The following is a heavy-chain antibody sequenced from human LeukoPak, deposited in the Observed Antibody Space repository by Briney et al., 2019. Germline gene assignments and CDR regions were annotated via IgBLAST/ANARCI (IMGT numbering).Heavy chain of an antibody. D-gene: IGHD6-13*01. CDR1: GFTFSSYA. J-gene: IGHJ4*02. V-gene: IGHV3-23*01. CDR3: ATNTSSWSFDY. CDR2: ISGWGACT. Sequence: GGSLTLPCAASGFTFSSYAMSWVRQSPGKGVECVSAISGWGACTYYADSVEGRFTISRDNSKNTLYLQMHSLRAEDTAVYYCATNTSSWSFDYWGQGTLVTVSS.